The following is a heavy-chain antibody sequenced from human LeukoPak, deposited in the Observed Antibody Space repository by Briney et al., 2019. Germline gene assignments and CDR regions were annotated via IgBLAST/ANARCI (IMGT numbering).Heavy chain of an antibody. CDR3: ARNPDYDLWSGYYTGPDY. V-gene: IGHV3-48*03. D-gene: IGHD3-3*01. J-gene: IGHJ4*02. CDR2: ISSSGSTI. Sequence: GGSLRLSCAASGFTFSSYEMNWVRQAPGKGLEWVSYISSSGSTIYYADSVKGRFTISRDNAKNSLYLQMNSLRAEDTAVYYCARNPDYDLWSGYYTGPDYWGQGTLVTVSS. CDR1: GFTFSSYE.